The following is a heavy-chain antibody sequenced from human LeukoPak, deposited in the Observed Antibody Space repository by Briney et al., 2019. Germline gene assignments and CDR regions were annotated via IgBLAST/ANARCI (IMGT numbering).Heavy chain of an antibody. CDR2: IYYSGSA. CDR1: GGSISSYSDY. V-gene: IGHV4-39*01. J-gene: IGHJ3*02. Sequence: SETLSLTCTVSGGSISSYSDYWGWIRQPPGKGLEWIGSIYYSGSAYYNPSLKSRVTFSVDTSTNQFSLRLSSVTAADTAVYYCARLPIVVVPSTSFDIWGQGTMVTVSS. CDR3: ARLPIVVVPSTSFDI. D-gene: IGHD2-2*01.